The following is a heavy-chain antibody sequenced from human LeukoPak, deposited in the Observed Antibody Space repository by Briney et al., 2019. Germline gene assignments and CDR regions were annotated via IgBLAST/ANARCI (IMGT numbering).Heavy chain of an antibody. J-gene: IGHJ6*03. CDR3: AGTSMVRGVTYYYMDV. D-gene: IGHD3-10*01. CDR2: IIPIFGTA. CDR1: GGTFSSYA. V-gene: IGHV1-69*05. Sequence: SVKVSCKASGGTFSSYAISWVRQAPGQGLEWMGRIIPIFGTANYAQKFQGRVTITTDESTSTAYMELSSLRSEDTAVYYCAGTSMVRGVTYYYMDVWGKGTTVTVSS.